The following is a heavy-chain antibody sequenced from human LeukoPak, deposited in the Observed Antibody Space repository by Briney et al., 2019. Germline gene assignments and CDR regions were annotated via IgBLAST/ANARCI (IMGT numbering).Heavy chain of an antibody. CDR2: IYYSGSA. J-gene: IGHJ4*02. V-gene: IGHV4-30-4*01. CDR1: GGSISSGDYY. D-gene: IGHD2-2*01. Sequence: SETLSLTCTVSGGSISSGDYYWSWIRQPPGKGLEWIGYIYYSGSASYNPSLKSRVTIAVDTSKNQFSLKLSSVTAAATAVYYCARAPPGCSSTSCYATRFDYWGQGTLVTVSS. CDR3: ARAPPGCSSTSCYATRFDY.